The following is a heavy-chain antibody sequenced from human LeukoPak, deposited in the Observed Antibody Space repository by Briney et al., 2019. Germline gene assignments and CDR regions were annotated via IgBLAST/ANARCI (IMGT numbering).Heavy chain of an antibody. J-gene: IGHJ5*02. V-gene: IGHV4-39*01. CDR3: ASQGDSSGYYRGFDP. D-gene: IGHD3-22*01. Sequence: SETLSLTCTVSGGSISSSTYYWAWIRQPPGEGLEWIGCIYYSGSTYYNPSLKSRVTMSVDTSTIQFSLKLSSVTAADTAVYYCASQGDSSGYYRGFDPWGQGTLVTVSS. CDR2: IYYSGST. CDR1: GGSISSSTYY.